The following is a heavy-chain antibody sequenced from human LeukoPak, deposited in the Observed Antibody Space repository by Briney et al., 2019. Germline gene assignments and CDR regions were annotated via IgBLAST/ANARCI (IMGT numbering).Heavy chain of an antibody. CDR1: GYTFTSYH. J-gene: IGHJ4*02. V-gene: IGHV1-8*01. CDR2: MNAESGHT. D-gene: IGHD6-13*01. CDR3: ARDAAAGYSLAC. Sequence: ASVKVSCKASGYTFTSYHIDWVRQAPGQGPEWMGWMNAESGHTGYAQNLEGRVSMTRDTSTNTAYMELRSLRSEDTAVYYCARDAAAGYSLACWGQGTLVTVSS.